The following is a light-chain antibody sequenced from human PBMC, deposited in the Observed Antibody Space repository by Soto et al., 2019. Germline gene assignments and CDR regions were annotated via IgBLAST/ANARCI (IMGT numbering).Light chain of an antibody. CDR3: CSYAGSSTLYV. CDR1: SSDVGSYNL. Sequence: QSALTQPASVSGSPGQSITISCTGTSSDVGSYNLVSWYQQHPGKAPKLMIYEGSKRPSGVSNRFSGSKSGNTASLTISGLQXXXXADYYCCSYAGSSTLYVFGTGTKLTVL. CDR2: EGS. V-gene: IGLV2-23*01. J-gene: IGLJ1*01.